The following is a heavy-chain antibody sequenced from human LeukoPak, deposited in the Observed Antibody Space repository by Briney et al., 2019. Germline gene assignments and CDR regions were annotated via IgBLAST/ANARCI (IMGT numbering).Heavy chain of an antibody. CDR1: GGSIRSYY. J-gene: IGHJ4*02. CDR3: ARHSSSDYDSYFDY. D-gene: IGHD5-12*01. CDR2: IYYSGSA. V-gene: IGHV4-59*08. Sequence: SETLSLTCTVSGGSIRSYYWSWIRQPPGKGLEWSGYIYYSGSANYNPSLKSRVTISLDTSKNHFSLRLSSVTAADTAVYYCARHSSSDYDSYFDYWGQGTLVTVSS.